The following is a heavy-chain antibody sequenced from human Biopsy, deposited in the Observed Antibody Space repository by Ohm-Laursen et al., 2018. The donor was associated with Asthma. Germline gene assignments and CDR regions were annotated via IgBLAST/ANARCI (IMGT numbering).Heavy chain of an antibody. V-gene: IGHV1-8*02. J-gene: IGHJ4*02. D-gene: IGHD3-16*01. CDR2: MNPNSGNT. CDR3: TRWSLRVRDTPNDY. CDR1: GYTFIGSH. Sequence: ASVKVSCKASGYTFIGSHIHWVRQAPGQGLEWMGWMNPNSGNTGYPQNFQGRVTMTRDTSISTAYMELSSLRSEDTAVYYCTRWSLRVRDTPNDYWGQGTLVTVSS.